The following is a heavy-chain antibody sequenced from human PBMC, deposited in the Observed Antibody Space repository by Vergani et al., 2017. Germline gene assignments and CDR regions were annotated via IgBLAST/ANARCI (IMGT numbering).Heavy chain of an antibody. CDR1: GDSIISRSYY. CDR3: ASGKYYSDSTSHFRGRYFDV. J-gene: IGHJ2*01. D-gene: IGHD3-16*01. Sequence: QMQLQESGPGLVKASETLSLTCTVSGDSIISRSYYWGWIRQPPGKGLEWIGSIYNSGNGDSSSSLKSRVTISADTSKNQFSLRLTSVTAAETAVYYCASGKYYSDSTSHFRGRYFDVWVRGTLVTVPS. CDR2: IYNSGNG. V-gene: IGHV4-39*01.